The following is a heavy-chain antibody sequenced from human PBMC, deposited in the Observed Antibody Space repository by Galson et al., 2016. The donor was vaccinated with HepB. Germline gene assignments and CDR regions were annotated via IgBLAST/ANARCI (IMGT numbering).Heavy chain of an antibody. CDR1: GFSFNSYG. J-gene: IGHJ4*02. CDR2: ISGYNGNT. CDR3: ARTMTVGWSEPFDY. D-gene: IGHD6-19*01. V-gene: IGHV1-18*01. Sequence: SVKVSCKASGFSFNSYGISWVRQAPGQGLDWVGWISGYNGNTNHAQNLQGKVTMNTDTSASTAYLELRSLTSDDTAVYYCARTMTVGWSEPFDYWGQGTLVTVSS.